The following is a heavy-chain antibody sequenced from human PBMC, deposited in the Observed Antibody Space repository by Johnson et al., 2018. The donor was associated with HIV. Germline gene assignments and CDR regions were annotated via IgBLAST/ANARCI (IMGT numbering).Heavy chain of an antibody. V-gene: IGHV3-7*05. D-gene: IGHD6-13*01. J-gene: IGHJ3*02. CDR2: IKPAGSEK. Sequence: MQLVESGGGLVQRGGSLRLSCAASGFTFSSYWMSWVRQAPGKGLEWVANIKPAGSEKYYVDSVKGRFTISRDNAKNSLYLQMNSLRAEDTAVYYCARHWAAAGRDAFDIWGQGTMVSVS. CDR1: GFTFSSYW. CDR3: ARHWAAAGRDAFDI.